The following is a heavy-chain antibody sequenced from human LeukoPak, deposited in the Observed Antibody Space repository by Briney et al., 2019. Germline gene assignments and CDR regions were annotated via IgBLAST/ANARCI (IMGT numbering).Heavy chain of an antibody. D-gene: IGHD3-10*01. Sequence: GGSLRLSCAASGFTFSNAWMSWVRQAPGKGLEWVGRIKSKTDGGTTDYAASVKGRFTISRDDSKNTLYLQMNSLKTEDTAVYYCTTDPDQVRGYHYYGMDVWGQGTTVTVSS. CDR3: TTDPDQVRGYHYYGMDV. CDR1: GFTFSNAW. J-gene: IGHJ6*02. V-gene: IGHV3-15*01. CDR2: IKSKTDGGTT.